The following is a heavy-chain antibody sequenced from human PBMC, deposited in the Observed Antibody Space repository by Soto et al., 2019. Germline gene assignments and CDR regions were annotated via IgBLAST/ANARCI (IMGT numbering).Heavy chain of an antibody. Sequence: GGSLRLSCAASGFTFSSYAMHWVRQAPGKGLEWVAVISYDGNNKYYADSVRGRVTISRDNSKNTLYVQMNSLRGEDTAVYYCARGPSSLTRFDYWGQGTLVTVSS. CDR1: GFTFSSYA. CDR2: ISYDGNNK. D-gene: IGHD2-2*01. CDR3: ARGPSSLTRFDY. V-gene: IGHV3-30-3*01. J-gene: IGHJ4*02.